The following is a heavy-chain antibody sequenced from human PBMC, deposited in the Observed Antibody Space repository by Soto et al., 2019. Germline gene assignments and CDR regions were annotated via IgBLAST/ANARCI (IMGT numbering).Heavy chain of an antibody. D-gene: IGHD6-13*01. CDR3: ARNIAGHFDY. CDR2: INHSGST. CDR1: GGSFSGYY. J-gene: IGHJ4*02. Sequence: SETLSLTCAVYGGSFSGYYCSWIRQPPGKGLEWIGEINHSGSTNYNPSLKSRVTISVDTSKNQFPLRLSSVTAADTAVYYCARNIAGHFDYWGQGTLVTVSS. V-gene: IGHV4-34*01.